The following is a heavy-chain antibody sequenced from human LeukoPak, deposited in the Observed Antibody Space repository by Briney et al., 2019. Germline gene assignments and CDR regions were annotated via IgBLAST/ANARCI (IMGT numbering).Heavy chain of an antibody. J-gene: IGHJ4*02. CDR1: GFTFSSYA. CDR3: EKSTAALAIRAYVDY. Sequence: GGSLRLSCAASGFTFSSYAMSWVRQAPVKGLEWVSAISGSGGSTYYADSVKGRFTLSRDNSKNTLFLQMNSLRTEDTAVYFCEKSTAALAIRAYVDYWGQGTLVTVSS. V-gene: IGHV3-23*01. CDR2: ISGSGGST. D-gene: IGHD3-9*01.